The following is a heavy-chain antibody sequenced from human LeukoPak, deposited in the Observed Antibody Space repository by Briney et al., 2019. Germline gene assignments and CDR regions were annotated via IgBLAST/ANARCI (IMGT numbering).Heavy chain of an antibody. CDR2: INPNSGGT. V-gene: IGHV1-2*06. D-gene: IGHD3-9*01. CDR1: GYTFTGYY. Sequence: ASVKVSRKASGYTFTGYYMHWVRQAPGQGLEWMGRINPNSGGTIYAQKFQGRVTMTRDTSISTGYMELSRLRSDDTAIYYCARDFAGYYFDYWGQGTLVTVSS. J-gene: IGHJ4*02. CDR3: ARDFAGYYFDY.